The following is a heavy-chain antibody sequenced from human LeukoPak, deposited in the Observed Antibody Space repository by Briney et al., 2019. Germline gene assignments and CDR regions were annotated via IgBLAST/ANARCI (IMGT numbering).Heavy chain of an antibody. J-gene: IGHJ4*02. Sequence: ETLSLTCAVYGGSFSDYYWSWIRQPPGKGLEWIGEINHSGSTNYNPSLKSRVTVSVDTSKNQFSLKLRSVTAADTAIYYCASRLRDSSGYYSGFDYWGQGTLVTVSS. CDR1: GGSFSDYY. D-gene: IGHD3-22*01. CDR3: ASRLRDSSGYYSGFDY. V-gene: IGHV4-34*01. CDR2: INHSGST.